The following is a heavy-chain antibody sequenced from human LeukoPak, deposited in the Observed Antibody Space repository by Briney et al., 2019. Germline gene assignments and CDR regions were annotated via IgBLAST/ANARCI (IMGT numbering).Heavy chain of an antibody. Sequence: ASVTVSCTASGGTFSIYAISWVRQAPGQGLEWMGGIIPIFGTANYAQKFQGRVTITADESTSTAYMELSSLRSEDTAVYYCARGDSSAYYYYGMDVWGQGTTVTVSS. CDR1: GGTFSIYA. CDR3: ARGDSSAYYYYGMDV. J-gene: IGHJ6*02. CDR2: IIPIFGTA. D-gene: IGHD2-21*02. V-gene: IGHV1-69*13.